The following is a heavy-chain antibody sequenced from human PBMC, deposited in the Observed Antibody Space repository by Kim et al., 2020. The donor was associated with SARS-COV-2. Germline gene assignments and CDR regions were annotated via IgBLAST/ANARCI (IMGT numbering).Heavy chain of an antibody. CDR3: GRGRTAARSAAVDY. CDR1: GFIFGEHA. Sequence: GGSLRLSCAASGFIFGEHAMHWARQAPGKGLEWVAVINFNGDLVNYVGSVNGRFSISRDNGANSVYLEMTSLRSDDTATYYCGRGRTAARSAAVDYWGQGTQVTVSS. J-gene: IGHJ4*02. V-gene: IGHV3-9*01. D-gene: IGHD6-6*01. CDR2: INFNGDLV.